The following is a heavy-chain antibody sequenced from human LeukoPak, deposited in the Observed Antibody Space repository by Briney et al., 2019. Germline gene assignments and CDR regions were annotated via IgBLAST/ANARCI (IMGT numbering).Heavy chain of an antibody. D-gene: IGHD6-13*01. Sequence: GGSLRLSCAASGFTFSSYAMGWVRQAPGKGLEWVSAISGSGGTTYYADSVKGRFTISRDNSKNTLYLQMNSLRAEDTALYYCAKGGYFNWFDPWGQGTLVTVSS. CDR3: AKGGYFNWFDP. V-gene: IGHV3-23*01. CDR2: ISGSGGTT. J-gene: IGHJ5*02. CDR1: GFTFSSYA.